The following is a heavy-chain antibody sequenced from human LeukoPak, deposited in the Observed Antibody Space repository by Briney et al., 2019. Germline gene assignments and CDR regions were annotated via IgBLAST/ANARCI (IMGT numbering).Heavy chain of an antibody. CDR1: GFTFGDYG. CDR3: TRDYYPKQLAQYYMDV. CDR2: IRSKVYGGTT. D-gene: IGHD6-6*01. J-gene: IGHJ6*03. V-gene: IGHV3-49*04. Sequence: PGGSLRLSCTTSGFTFGDYGMSWVRHAPGKGLEWVGFIRSKVYGGTTEYAASVKGRFSISRDDSKSIAYLEMDSLRTEDTAVYYCTRDYYPKQLAQYYMDVWGKGTTVTVSS.